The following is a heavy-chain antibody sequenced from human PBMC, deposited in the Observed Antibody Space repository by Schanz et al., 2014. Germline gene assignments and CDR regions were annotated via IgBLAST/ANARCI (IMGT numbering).Heavy chain of an antibody. J-gene: IGHJ4*02. D-gene: IGHD6-19*01. CDR3: ARNTHSTGWYFDY. Sequence: QVRLVQSGVEVKKPGASVKVSCKASGYTFTSYGITWVRQAPGQRLEWMGWISPYNGNTNYAQKFQDRVTVTTDTSTSTAYMELGSLRSDDTAVYYCARNTHSTGWYFDYWGQGTLVTVSS. CDR2: ISPYNGNT. V-gene: IGHV1-18*04. CDR1: GYTFTSYG.